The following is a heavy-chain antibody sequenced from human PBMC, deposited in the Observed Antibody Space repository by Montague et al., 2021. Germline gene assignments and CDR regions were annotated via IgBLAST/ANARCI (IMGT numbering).Heavy chain of an antibody. CDR3: ARDTTTDGFDI. CDR2: ISYSERT. V-gene: IGHV4-59*13. Sequence: ETLSLICTVSGGSISNYFWTWIRQPPGKGLEWVGFISYSERTNFNPSLKSRVTISLDTSKNQFSLNLSSVTAADTAVYYCARDTTTDGFDIWGQGTMVTVSS. D-gene: IGHD1-1*01. J-gene: IGHJ3*02. CDR1: GGSISNYF.